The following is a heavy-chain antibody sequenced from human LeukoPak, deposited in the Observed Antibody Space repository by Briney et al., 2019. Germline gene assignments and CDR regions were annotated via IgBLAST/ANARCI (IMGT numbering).Heavy chain of an antibody. CDR3: AARRINYYGSGSYYISHPFDP. J-gene: IGHJ5*02. CDR2: INAGNGNT. CDR1: GYTFTSYA. D-gene: IGHD3-10*01. Sequence: ASVKVSCKASGYTFTSYAMHWVRQAPGQRLEWMGWINAGNGNTKYSQKFQGRVTITRDTSASTAYMELSSLRSEDTAVYYCAARRINYYGSGSYYISHPFDPWGQGTLVTVSS. V-gene: IGHV1-3*01.